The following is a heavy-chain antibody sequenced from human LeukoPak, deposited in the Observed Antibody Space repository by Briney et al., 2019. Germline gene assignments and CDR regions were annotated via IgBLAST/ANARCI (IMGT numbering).Heavy chain of an antibody. V-gene: IGHV5-10-1*01. CDR2: IDPSDSYT. D-gene: IGHD4-17*01. CDR3: ARQMLGYGDYYYYGMDV. Sequence: GESLKISCKGSGYSFTSYWISWVRQMPGKGLEWMGRIDPSDSYTNYSPSFQGHVTISADKSISTAYLQWSSLKASDTAMYYCARQMLGYGDYYYYGMDVWGQGTTVTVSS. J-gene: IGHJ6*02. CDR1: GYSFTSYW.